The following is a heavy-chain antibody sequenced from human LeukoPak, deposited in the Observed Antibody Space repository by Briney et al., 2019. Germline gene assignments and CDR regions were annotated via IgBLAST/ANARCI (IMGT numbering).Heavy chain of an antibody. CDR2: ISYDGSNK. Sequence: GVSLRLSCAAPGFTFSSYAMHWVRQAPGKGLEWVAVISYDGSNKYYADSVKGRFTISRDNSKNTLYLQMNSLRAEDTAVYYCARVRLYYYDSSGYYPLDYWGQGTLVTVSS. V-gene: IGHV3-30-3*01. J-gene: IGHJ4*02. CDR3: ARVRLYYYDSSGYYPLDY. D-gene: IGHD3-22*01. CDR1: GFTFSSYA.